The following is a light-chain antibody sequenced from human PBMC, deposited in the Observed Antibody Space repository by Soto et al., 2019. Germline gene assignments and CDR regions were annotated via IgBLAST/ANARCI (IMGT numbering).Light chain of an antibody. V-gene: IGLV2-14*01. CDR1: SSDVGGYNY. J-gene: IGLJ1*01. CDR3: SSYTSSSTL. Sequence: QSVLTQPASVSGSPGQSITISCTGTSSDVGGYNYVSWYQQHPGKAPKLMIYAVTDRPSGVSSRFSGSKSGNTASLTISGLHAEDEADYYCSSYTSSSTLFGTGTKVTVL. CDR2: AVT.